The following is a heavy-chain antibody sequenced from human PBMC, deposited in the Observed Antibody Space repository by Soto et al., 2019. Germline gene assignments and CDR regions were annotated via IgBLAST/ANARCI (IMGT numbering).Heavy chain of an antibody. Sequence: QDQLVQSGVEVKKSGASVKVSCKASGYSFTNYGITWVRQAPGQGFEWMGWISAYNGNTNYAQKFQGRVTLTTDASTSTAYLELRSLRSDDTAVYYCARDRGVAPPVAGNTHYYYYMDVWGKGTTVTGSS. V-gene: IGHV1-18*01. CDR2: ISAYNGNT. J-gene: IGHJ6*03. D-gene: IGHD6-19*01. CDR3: ARDRGVAPPVAGNTHYYYYMDV. CDR1: GYSFTNYG.